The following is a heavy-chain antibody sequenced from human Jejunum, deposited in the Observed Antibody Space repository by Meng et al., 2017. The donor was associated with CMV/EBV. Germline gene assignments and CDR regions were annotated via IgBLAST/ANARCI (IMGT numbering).Heavy chain of an antibody. CDR3: ARGATSASSNYPLDH. D-gene: IGHD1-26*01. Sequence: GGSVSGANYFWSWIRQPPGKGLEWIGYITYSGNTNYNPSLKGRVTISLDTSKNQVSLRLISVTAADTAPYYCARGATSASSNYPLDHWGQGTLVTVSS. J-gene: IGHJ4*02. V-gene: IGHV4-61*01. CDR2: ITYSGNT. CDR1: GGSVSGANYF.